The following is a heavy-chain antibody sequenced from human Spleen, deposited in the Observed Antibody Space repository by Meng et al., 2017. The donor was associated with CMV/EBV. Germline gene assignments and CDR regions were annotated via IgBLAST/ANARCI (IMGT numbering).Heavy chain of an antibody. V-gene: IGHV1-18*01. Sequence: ASVKVSCKASGYSFTTYGITWVRLAPGQGLEWMGWVSTYQGNANYAQKFQGRVSMTTDTSTSTAYMYLRSLRADDTAVYCCARGYTRNIFGPWGQGTLVTVSS. CDR3: ARGYTRNIFGP. CDR2: VSTYQGNA. J-gene: IGHJ5*02. D-gene: IGHD2-2*02. CDR1: GYSFTTYG.